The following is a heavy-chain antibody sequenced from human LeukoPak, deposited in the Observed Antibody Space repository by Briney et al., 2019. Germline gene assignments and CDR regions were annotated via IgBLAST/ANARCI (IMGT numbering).Heavy chain of an antibody. J-gene: IGHJ3*02. CDR2: ISGSGCTT. CDR3: AIDLAAGTEFAFDI. Sequence: EWGSAISGSGCTTYSAASVKRLFTISRDNSKNTLYLQMNSLRAEDTAVYYCAIDLAAGTEFAFDIWGQGTMVTVSS. D-gene: IGHD6-13*01. V-gene: IGHV3-23*01.